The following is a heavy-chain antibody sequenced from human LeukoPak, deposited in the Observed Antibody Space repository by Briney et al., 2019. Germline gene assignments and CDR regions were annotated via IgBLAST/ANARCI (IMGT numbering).Heavy chain of an antibody. CDR1: GFTFSGSA. V-gene: IGHV3-73*01. D-gene: IGHD2-21*02. Sequence: GGSLRLSCAASGFTFSGSAMHWVRQASGKGLEWVGRIRSKANSYATAYAASVKGRFTISRDDSKNTAYLQMNSLKTEDTAVYYCTTLVVTVVRDYWGQGTLVTVSS. CDR3: TTLVVTVVRDY. J-gene: IGHJ4*02. CDR2: IRSKANSYAT.